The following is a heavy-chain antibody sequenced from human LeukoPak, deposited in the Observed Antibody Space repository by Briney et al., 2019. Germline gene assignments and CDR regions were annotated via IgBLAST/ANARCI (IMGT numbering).Heavy chain of an antibody. CDR3: AKAKDYVWGSYRYTDQYYFDY. J-gene: IGHJ4*02. CDR2: ISGSGGST. V-gene: IGHV3-23*01. D-gene: IGHD3-16*02. Sequence: PGGSLRLSCAASGFTVSSNYMSWVRQAPGKGLEWVSAISGSGGSTYYADSVKGRFTISRDNSKNTLYLQMNSLRAEDTAVYYCAKAKDYVWGSYRYTDQYYFDYWGQGTLVTVSS. CDR1: GFTVSSNY.